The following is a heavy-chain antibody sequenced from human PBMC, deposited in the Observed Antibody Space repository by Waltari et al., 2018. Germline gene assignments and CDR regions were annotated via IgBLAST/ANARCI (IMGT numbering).Heavy chain of an antibody. Sequence: QVQLQESGPGLVKPSETLSLTCAVSGYSISSGYYWRWIRQPPGKGLEWIGSIYHSGSTYYNPSLKSRVTISVDTSKNQFSLKLSSVTAADTAVYYCASTYSSGWYSWYFDLWGRGTLVTVSS. D-gene: IGHD6-19*01. CDR3: ASTYSSGWYSWYFDL. CDR2: IYHSGST. CDR1: GYSISSGYY. J-gene: IGHJ2*01. V-gene: IGHV4-38-2*01.